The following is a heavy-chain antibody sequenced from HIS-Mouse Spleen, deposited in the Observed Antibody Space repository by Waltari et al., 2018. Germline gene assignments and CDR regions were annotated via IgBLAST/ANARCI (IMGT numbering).Heavy chain of an antibody. Sequence: EVQLVESGGGLVQPGGSLRLSCAASGFTFSSYDMHGVRQATGKGLELVSAIGTAGDTYYPGSVKGRFTISRENAKNSLYLQMNSLRAGDTAVYYCARGYSNYVPYFDYWGQGTLVTVSS. CDR1: GFTFSSYD. CDR3: ARGYSNYVPYFDY. CDR2: IGTAGDT. J-gene: IGHJ4*02. D-gene: IGHD4-4*01. V-gene: IGHV3-13*01.